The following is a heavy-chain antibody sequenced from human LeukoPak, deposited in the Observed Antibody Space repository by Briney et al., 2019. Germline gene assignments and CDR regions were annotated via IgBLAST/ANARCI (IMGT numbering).Heavy chain of an antibody. Sequence: KPSETLSLTCTISGGSISDYYWSWIRQPPGKGLEWVAYMSYNDGATYNPSLKSRVTMSLDTSRNQFSLKLISVTAADTAVSSSWYQDWYFDLWGRGTLVTVSS. D-gene: IGHD6-13*01. V-gene: IGHV4-59*13. CDR3: WYQDWYFDL. J-gene: IGHJ2*01. CDR2: MSYNDGA. CDR1: GGSISDYY.